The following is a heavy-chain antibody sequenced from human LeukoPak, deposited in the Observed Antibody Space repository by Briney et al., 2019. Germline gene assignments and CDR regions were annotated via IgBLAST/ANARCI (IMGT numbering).Heavy chain of an antibody. CDR3: ARDEGDTAMVLRYYYYYMDV. CDR1: GYTFTSYG. Sequence: GASVKVSCKASGYTFTSYGISWVRQAPGQGLEWMGWISAYNGNTNYAQKLQGRVTMTTDTSTSTAYMELRSLRSDDTAVYYCARDEGDTAMVLRYYYYYMDVWGKGTTVTVSS. CDR2: ISAYNGNT. D-gene: IGHD5-18*01. J-gene: IGHJ6*03. V-gene: IGHV1-18*01.